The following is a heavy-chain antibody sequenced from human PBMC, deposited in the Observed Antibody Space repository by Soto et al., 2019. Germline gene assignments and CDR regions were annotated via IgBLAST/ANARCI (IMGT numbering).Heavy chain of an antibody. CDR1: GGTFSIYT. CDR2: IIPILGIA. V-gene: IGHV1-69*04. J-gene: IGHJ4*02. D-gene: IGHD3-10*01. CDR3: AREEYYYGSGAFFDY. Sequence: GASVAVSCKASGGTFSIYTISWVRQAHGQGLEWMGRIIPILGIANYAQKFQGRVTITADKSTSTAYMELSSLRSEDTAVYYCAREEYYYGSGAFFDYWGQGTLVTSPQ.